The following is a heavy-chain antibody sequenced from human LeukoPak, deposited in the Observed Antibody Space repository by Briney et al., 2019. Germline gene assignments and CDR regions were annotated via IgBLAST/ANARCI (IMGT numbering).Heavy chain of an antibody. V-gene: IGHV7-4-1*02. CDR1: GYTFTSYA. CDR2: INTNTGNP. D-gene: IGHD3-9*01. CDR3: ARDPLLRYFDGLRGAFDI. J-gene: IGHJ3*02. Sequence: ASVTVSCKASGYTFTSYAMNWVRQAPGQGREGVGWINTNTGNPTYAQVFTGLFVFSLDTSVSTAYLQISSLKAEDTAVYYCARDPLLRYFDGLRGAFDIWGEGTMVTVSS.